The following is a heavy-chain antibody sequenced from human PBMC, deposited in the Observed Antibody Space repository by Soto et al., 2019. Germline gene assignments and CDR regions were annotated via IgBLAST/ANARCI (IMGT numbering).Heavy chain of an antibody. CDR3: AQPRGYGVFDAYDF. J-gene: IGHJ3*01. CDR2: ISGSGGST. V-gene: IGHV3-23*01. D-gene: IGHD4-17*01. CDR1: GFTFSTYA. Sequence: EAQLMESGGGLVQPGGSLRLSCAASGFTFSTYAMSWVRQAPGKGLEWVSAISGSGGSTYYADSVKGRFTISRDNSINTLYLQMNSLRAADTAVYYCAQPRGYGVFDAYDFWGQGAMVTVSS.